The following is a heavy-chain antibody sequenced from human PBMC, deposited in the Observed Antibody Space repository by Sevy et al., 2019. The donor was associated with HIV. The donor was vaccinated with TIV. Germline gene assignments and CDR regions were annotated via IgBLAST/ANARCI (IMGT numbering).Heavy chain of an antibody. D-gene: IGHD3-9*01. Sequence: SETLSLTCAVYGGSFSGYYWSWIRQPPGKGLEWIGEINHSGSTNYNPSLKSRVTISVDTSKNQFSLKLSSVTAADTAVYYCARDNLRVRYFDWLQAYFDYWGQRTLVTVSS. J-gene: IGHJ4*02. CDR1: GGSFSGYY. CDR2: INHSGST. V-gene: IGHV4-34*01. CDR3: ARDNLRVRYFDWLQAYFDY.